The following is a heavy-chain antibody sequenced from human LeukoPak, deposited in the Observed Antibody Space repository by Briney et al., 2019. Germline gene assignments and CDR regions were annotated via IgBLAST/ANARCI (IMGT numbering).Heavy chain of an antibody. D-gene: IGHD6-13*01. CDR1: GGTFSSYA. V-gene: IGHV1-69*04. CDR3: ARWIAAAGIWKVGFDYYYGMDV. CDR2: IIPILGIA. Sequence: GASVKVSCKASGGTFSSYAISWVRQAPGQGLEWMGRIIPILGIANYAQKFQGRVTITADKSTSTAYMELSSLRSEDTAVYYCARWIAAAGIWKVGFDYYYGMDVWGQGTTVTVSS. J-gene: IGHJ6*02.